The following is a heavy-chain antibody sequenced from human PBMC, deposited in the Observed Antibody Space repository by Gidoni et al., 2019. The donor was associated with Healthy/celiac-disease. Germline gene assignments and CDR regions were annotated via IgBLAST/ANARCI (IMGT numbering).Heavy chain of an antibody. D-gene: IGHD2-8*01. CDR1: GFTFSSYS. CDR3: ARQWRDAFDI. Sequence: EVQLVESGGGLVQPGGSLRLSCAASGFTFSSYSMNWVRQAPGKGLEWVSYISSSISTIYYADSVKGRFTISRDNAKNSLYLQMNSLRAEDTAVYYCARQWRDAFDIWGQGTMVTVSS. J-gene: IGHJ3*02. V-gene: IGHV3-48*04. CDR2: ISSSISTI.